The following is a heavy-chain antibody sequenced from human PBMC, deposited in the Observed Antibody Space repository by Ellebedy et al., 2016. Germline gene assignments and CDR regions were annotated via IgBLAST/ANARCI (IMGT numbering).Heavy chain of an antibody. Sequence: SGPTLVKPTQTLTLTCTFSGFSLSTSGVGVGWIRQPPGKALEWLARIDWDDDKYYSTSLKTRLTISKDTSKNQVVLTMTNMDPVDTATYYCARTSLHTAMVLTTVVTPDRWYFDLWGRGTLVTVSS. CDR2: IDWDDDK. CDR1: GFSLSTSGVG. D-gene: IGHD4-23*01. CDR3: ARTSLHTAMVLTTVVTPDRWYFDL. V-gene: IGHV2-70*11. J-gene: IGHJ2*01.